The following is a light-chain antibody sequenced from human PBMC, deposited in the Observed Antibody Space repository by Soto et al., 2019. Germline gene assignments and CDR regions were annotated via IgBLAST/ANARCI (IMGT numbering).Light chain of an antibody. CDR1: SSDVGGHNY. CDR2: EVT. J-gene: IGLJ2*01. V-gene: IGLV2-14*01. CDR3: SSYTSSTTLDVV. Sequence: QSALTQPASVSGSPGQSITISCTGTSSDVGGHNYVSWYQQHPGTAPKLMIYEVTNRPSEVSNRFSGSKSGNTASLTISGLQAEDEADYYCSSYTSSTTLDVVFGGGTKVTVL.